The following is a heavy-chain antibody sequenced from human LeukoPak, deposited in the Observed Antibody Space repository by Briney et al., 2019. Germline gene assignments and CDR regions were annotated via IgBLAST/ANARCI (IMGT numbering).Heavy chain of an antibody. J-gene: IGHJ5*02. D-gene: IGHD6-19*01. CDR1: GGSISSSNW. CDR3: ARVLYSSGWFDP. Sequence: PSETLSLTCAVSGGSISSSNWWSWVRQPPGKGLEWIGEIYHSGSTNYNPSLKSRVTISVDSKNQFSLKLSSVTAADTAVYYCARVLYSSGWFDPWGQGTLVTVSS. CDR2: IYHSGST. V-gene: IGHV4-4*02.